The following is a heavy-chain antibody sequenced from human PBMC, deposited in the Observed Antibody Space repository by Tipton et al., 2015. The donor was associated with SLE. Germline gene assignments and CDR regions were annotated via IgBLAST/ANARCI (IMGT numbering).Heavy chain of an antibody. CDR1: GGLLSSDGYS. CDR2: IYHSGNT. Sequence: TLSLTCDISGGLLSSDGYSWNWIRQPPGKGLEWIGYIYHSGNTNYNPSLKSRATISVDRSKNQFSLKLRSVTAADTAVYYCARDEYRYDATGYHLLGHFDFWGQGTLVTVSS. V-gene: IGHV4-30-2*01. D-gene: IGHD3-22*01. J-gene: IGHJ4*02. CDR3: ARDEYRYDATGYHLLGHFDF.